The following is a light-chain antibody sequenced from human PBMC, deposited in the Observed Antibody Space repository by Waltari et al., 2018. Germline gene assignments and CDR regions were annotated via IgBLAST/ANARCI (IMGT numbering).Light chain of an antibody. CDR3: MQVLQTPYT. CDR1: QSLLHKNGYNY. CDR2: VAS. J-gene: IGKJ2*01. V-gene: IGKV2-28*01. Sequence: DIVMTHSPLSLPVAPGEPASISCRSSQSLLHKNGYNYLDWYVQKPGQSPKLLIHVASSGASGVPDRFSGSGSGTDFTLKISRVEAEDAGVYYCMQVLQTPYTFGQGTKLEIK.